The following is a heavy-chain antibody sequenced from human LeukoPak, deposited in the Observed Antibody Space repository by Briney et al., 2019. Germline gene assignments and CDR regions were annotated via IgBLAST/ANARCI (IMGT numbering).Heavy chain of an antibody. D-gene: IGHD6-19*01. Sequence: SETLSLTCSVSGGSITTYYWSWIRQPPGKGLEWIGYIYYSGGTNYNPSLKSRVTISVDTSNSQFSLKLNSVTAVDTAVYYRARSGYSSGWPTHFDYWGQGTLVTVSS. CDR2: IYYSGGT. CDR3: ARSGYSSGWPTHFDY. CDR1: GGSITTYY. J-gene: IGHJ4*02. V-gene: IGHV4-59*01.